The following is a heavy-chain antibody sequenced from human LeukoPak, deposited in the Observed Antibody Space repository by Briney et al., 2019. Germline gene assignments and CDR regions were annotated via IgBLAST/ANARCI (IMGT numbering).Heavy chain of an antibody. Sequence: VASVKVSRKASGGTFSSYAISWVRQAPGQGLEWMGGIIPIFGTANYAQKFQGRVTITTDESTSTAYMELSSLRSEDTAVYYCAGGGNGNWFDPWGQGTLVTVSS. CDR2: IIPIFGTA. J-gene: IGHJ5*02. CDR3: AGGGNGNWFDP. CDR1: GGTFSSYA. V-gene: IGHV1-69*05. D-gene: IGHD1-1*01.